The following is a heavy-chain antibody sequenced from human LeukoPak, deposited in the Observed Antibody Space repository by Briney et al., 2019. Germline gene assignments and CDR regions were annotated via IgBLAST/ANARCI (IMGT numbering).Heavy chain of an antibody. CDR3: ARWYCSGPSCHYCYFGMDV. V-gene: IGHV3-48*03. CDR2: ISSGGSSM. D-gene: IGHD2-2*01. CDR1: GFTFSSYE. Sequence: GGSQTLLCAAPGFTFSSYEVNWVRQAPGKGLEWVSFISSGGSSMYYVDSVKGRFTISRDYAKNSLYLQMNSLRAEDTAVYYCARWYCSGPSCHYCYFGMDVWAERPTLTVSS. J-gene: IGHJ6*01.